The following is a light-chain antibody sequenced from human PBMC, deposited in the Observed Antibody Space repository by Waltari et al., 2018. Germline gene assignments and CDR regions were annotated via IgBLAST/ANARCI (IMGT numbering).Light chain of an antibody. J-gene: IGLJ3*02. CDR3: CSYTGSSTRV. V-gene: IGLV2-14*01. CDR2: DVT. CDR1: SSDVGGYNS. Sequence: QSALPQPASVSGSPGQSITLPCTGTSSDVGGYNSVPWYQQHPGKAPKLVIFDVTKRPSGVSNRFSGSKSGNTASLTISGLQAEDEADYYCCSYTGSSTRVFGGGTKLTVL.